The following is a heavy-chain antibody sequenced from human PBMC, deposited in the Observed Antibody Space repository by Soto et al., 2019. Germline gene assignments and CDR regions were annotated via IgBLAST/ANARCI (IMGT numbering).Heavy chain of an antibody. D-gene: IGHD1-26*01. Sequence: GGSLRLSCAASGFTFGSYGMTWVRQAPGKGLECVSGITAATGTTYYADSVKGRSTISRDLSTNTLFLQMNSLRAADSAVYYCAKAKGRSNFYYSGLDVWGQGTTVTV. V-gene: IGHV3-23*01. J-gene: IGHJ6*02. CDR2: ITAATGTT. CDR1: GFTFGSYG. CDR3: AKAKGRSNFYYSGLDV.